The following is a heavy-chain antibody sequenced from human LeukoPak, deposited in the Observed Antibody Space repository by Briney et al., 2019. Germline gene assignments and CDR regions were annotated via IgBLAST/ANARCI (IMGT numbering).Heavy chain of an antibody. Sequence: ASVTVSCKASGYTFTVYYMHWVRQAPGQGLEWMGWINPNSGGTNYAQKFQGRVTMTRDTSISTAYMELSRLRSDDTAVYYCARVQRVSMIVVVITPHDAFDIWGQGTMVTVS. V-gene: IGHV1-2*02. CDR1: GYTFTVYY. J-gene: IGHJ3*02. CDR2: INPNSGGT. CDR3: ARVQRVSMIVVVITPHDAFDI. D-gene: IGHD3-22*01.